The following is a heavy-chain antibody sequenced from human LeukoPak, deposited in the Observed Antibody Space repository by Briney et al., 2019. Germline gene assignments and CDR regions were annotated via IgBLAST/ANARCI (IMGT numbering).Heavy chain of an antibody. CDR1: GFTFSSYA. Sequence: GRSLRLSCAASGFTFSSYAMHWVRQAPGKGLEWVAVISYDGSNKYYADSVKGRFTISRDNSKNTLYLQMNSLRAEDTAVYYCARDLDGCSGGDCYSGLSQGLDIWGQGTMVTVSS. CDR2: ISYDGSNK. V-gene: IGHV3-30*04. D-gene: IGHD2-21*02. CDR3: ARDLDGCSGGDCYSGLSQGLDI. J-gene: IGHJ3*02.